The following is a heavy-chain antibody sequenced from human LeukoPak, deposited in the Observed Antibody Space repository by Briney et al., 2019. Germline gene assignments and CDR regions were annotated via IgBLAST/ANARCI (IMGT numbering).Heavy chain of an antibody. Sequence: SETLSLTCTVSGGSISSYYWSWIRQPPGKGLEWIGYIYYSGSTNYNPSLKSRVTISVDTSKNQFSLKLSSVTAADTAVYYCARAPGWNYPYYFDYWSQGTLVTVSS. CDR3: ARAPGWNYPYYFDY. V-gene: IGHV4-59*01. CDR2: IYYSGST. CDR1: GGSISSYY. D-gene: IGHD1-7*01. J-gene: IGHJ4*02.